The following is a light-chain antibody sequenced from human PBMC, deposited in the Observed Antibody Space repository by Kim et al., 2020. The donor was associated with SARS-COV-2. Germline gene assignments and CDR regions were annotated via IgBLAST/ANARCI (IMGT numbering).Light chain of an antibody. Sequence: SYELTQPPSVSVSPGQTASITCSGYKLGDKYVSWYQQKPGQSPVVVIYQDNQRPSGIPERFSGSNSGNTATLTISGTQAMDEADYYCQAWDSNTQNYVFGTGTKFTVL. V-gene: IGLV3-1*01. CDR3: QAWDSNTQNYV. CDR1: KLGDKY. CDR2: QDN. J-gene: IGLJ1*01.